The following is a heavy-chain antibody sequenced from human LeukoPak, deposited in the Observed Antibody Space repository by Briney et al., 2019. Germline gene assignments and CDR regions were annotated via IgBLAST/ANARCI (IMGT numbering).Heavy chain of an antibody. Sequence: ASVKVSCKASGYTFTGYYVHWVRQAPGQGLEWMGWINPNSGGTKYARKFQGRVTMTRDTSISTAYMELSRPRSDDTAVYYCARAWDWAAANDWFDPWGQGTLVTVSS. CDR2: INPNSGGT. D-gene: IGHD2-2*01. CDR1: GYTFTGYY. J-gene: IGHJ5*02. V-gene: IGHV1-2*02. CDR3: ARAWDWAAANDWFDP.